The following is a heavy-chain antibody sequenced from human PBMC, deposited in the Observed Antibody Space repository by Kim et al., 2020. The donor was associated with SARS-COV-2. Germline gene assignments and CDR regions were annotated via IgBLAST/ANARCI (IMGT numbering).Heavy chain of an antibody. CDR3: SRGDYGDYYDAFDI. D-gene: IGHD4-17*01. J-gene: IGHJ3*02. CDR1: GDSISSFY. Sequence: SETLSLTCTVSGDSISSFYWSWIRQPPGRGLEWIGYIYYSGSTNYNPSLMGRVTISVDTSKDQFSLKLSSVTAADTAVYSCSRGDYGDYYDAFDIWGQGT. CDR2: IYYSGST. V-gene: IGHV4-59*01.